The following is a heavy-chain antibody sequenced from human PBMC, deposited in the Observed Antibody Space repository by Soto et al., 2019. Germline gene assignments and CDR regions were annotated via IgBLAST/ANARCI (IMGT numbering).Heavy chain of an antibody. D-gene: IGHD6-13*01. V-gene: IGHV4-30-2*01. CDR1: GGSISGTTYS. CDR2: IYDSGNT. J-gene: IGHJ4*02. Sequence: QLQLQESGSGLVKPSQTLSLTCAVSGGSISGTTYSWSWIRQPPGKGLEWIGYIYDSGNTYYNPSLKIQFSISVDRSKNQFSLKLSSVTAADTAVYYCARGQGAAAGHSNFDYWGQGARVTVSS. CDR3: ARGQGAAAGHSNFDY.